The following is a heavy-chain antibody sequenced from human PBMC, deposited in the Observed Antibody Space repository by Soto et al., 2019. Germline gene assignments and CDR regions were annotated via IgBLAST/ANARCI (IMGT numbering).Heavy chain of an antibody. CDR2: ISVSGGST. CDR3: AKSTPYYYYYGMDV. J-gene: IGHJ6*02. CDR1: GFTFNSYA. Sequence: GGSLRLSCAASGFTFNSYAMIWVRQAPGKGLEWVSAISVSGGSTYYADSVKGRFTISRDNSKNTLYLQMNSLRAEDTAVYYCAKSTPYYYYYGMDVWGQGTTVTVSS. V-gene: IGHV3-23*01.